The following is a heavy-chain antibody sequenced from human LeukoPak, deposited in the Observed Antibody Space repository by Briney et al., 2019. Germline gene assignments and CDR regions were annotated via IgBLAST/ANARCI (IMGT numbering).Heavy chain of an antibody. CDR1: GYTFTSYD. J-gene: IGHJ4*02. CDR2: INPNSGGT. D-gene: IGHD3-10*01. Sequence: ASVKVSCKASGYTFTSYDINWVRQAPGQGLECMGWINPNSGGTNYAQSVQGRVTMTRDTCISQAYMELSRLRSDDTAVYYCASSLLSYYYGSGSRNGGDFDYWGQGTLVTVSS. CDR3: ASSLLSYYYGSGSRNGGDFDY. V-gene: IGHV1-2*02.